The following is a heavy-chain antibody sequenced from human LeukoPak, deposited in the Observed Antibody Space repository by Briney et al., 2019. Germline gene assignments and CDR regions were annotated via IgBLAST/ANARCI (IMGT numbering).Heavy chain of an antibody. V-gene: IGHV2-5*02. D-gene: IGHD3-10*01. CDR3: AHSTMVRAHAGHWFDP. CDR1: GFSLSTSGVG. Sequence: ESGPTLVEPTQTLTLTCTFSGFSLSTSGVGVGWIRQPPGKALEWLALIYWDDDKRYSPSLKSRLTITKDTSKNQVVLTMTNMDPVDTATYYCAHSTMVRAHAGHWFDPWGQGTLVTVSS. CDR2: IYWDDDK. J-gene: IGHJ5*02.